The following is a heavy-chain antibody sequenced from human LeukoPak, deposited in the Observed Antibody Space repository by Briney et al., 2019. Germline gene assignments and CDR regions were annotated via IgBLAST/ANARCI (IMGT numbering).Heavy chain of an antibody. CDR1: GYSISSGYY. J-gene: IGHJ3*02. Sequence: SETLSLTCAVSGYSISSGYYWGCVRQPPGKGLEWSGSIYHSGSTYYNPSLKSRVTISEDTSKNQFSLKLSSVTAADTAVYYCARRITIFGVVIAFDIWGQGTMVTVSS. CDR3: ARRITIFGVVIAFDI. V-gene: IGHV4-38-2*01. D-gene: IGHD3-3*01. CDR2: IYHSGST.